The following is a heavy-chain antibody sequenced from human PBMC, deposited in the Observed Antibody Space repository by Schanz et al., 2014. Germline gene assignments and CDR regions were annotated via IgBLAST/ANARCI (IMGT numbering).Heavy chain of an antibody. CDR2: ISAYNVNT. CDR3: ARSAGRDFWSGYYTRFDY. D-gene: IGHD3-3*01. J-gene: IGHJ4*02. V-gene: IGHV1-18*01. CDR1: GYTFTTYA. Sequence: QVQLVQSGAEVKKPGASVRVSCKASGYTFTTYAMSWVRQAPGQGLEWMGWISAYNVNTKYPQKLQGRVTMATDTSTSSAYMDLRSLRSDDTAVDDCARSAGRDFWSGYYTRFDYWGQGTLVTVSS.